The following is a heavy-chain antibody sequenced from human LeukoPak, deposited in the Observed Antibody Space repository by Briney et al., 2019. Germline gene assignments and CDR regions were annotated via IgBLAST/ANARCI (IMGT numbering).Heavy chain of an antibody. Sequence: GASVKVSCKASGYTSTGYYMHWVRQAPGKGLEWMGGFDPEDGETIYAQKFQGRVTMTEDTSTDTAYMELSSLRSEDTAVYYCATSRHRYYDFWSGYPPITQITYYYYGMDVWGQGTTVTVSS. V-gene: IGHV1-24*01. CDR3: ATSRHRYYDFWSGYPPITQITYYYYGMDV. D-gene: IGHD3-3*01. J-gene: IGHJ6*02. CDR2: FDPEDGET. CDR1: GYTSTGYY.